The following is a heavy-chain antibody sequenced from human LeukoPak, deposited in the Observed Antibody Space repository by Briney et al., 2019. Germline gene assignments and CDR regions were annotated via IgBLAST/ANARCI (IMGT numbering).Heavy chain of an antibody. CDR3: ARYDFILISYFDL. D-gene: IGHD3-3*01. Sequence: GESLRLSCATSGFTFSSYAMSWVRQAPGKKLEWVSDIYSDGSTFYADSVKGRFTISRDNSKNTLYLQMNSLRAEDTAVYHCARYDFILISYFDLWGRGTLVTVSS. V-gene: IGHV3-23*03. CDR1: GFTFSSYA. CDR2: IYSDGST. J-gene: IGHJ2*01.